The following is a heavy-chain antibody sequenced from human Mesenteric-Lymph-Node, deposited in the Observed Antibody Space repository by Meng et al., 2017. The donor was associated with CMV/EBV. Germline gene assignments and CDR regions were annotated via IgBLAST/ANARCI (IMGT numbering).Heavy chain of an antibody. D-gene: IGHD3-22*01. CDR1: GRSISGSDYY. CDR2: IYYSGTT. J-gene: IGHJ4*02. Sequence: CTVSGRSISGSDYYWSWIRQLPGKGLEWIGYIYYSGTTYYNPSLESRLTISVDTSKNQFTLKLNSVSAADTAVYYCVRDSSGYSNFDCWGQGTLVTVSS. CDR3: VRDSSGYSNFDC. V-gene: IGHV4-31*03.